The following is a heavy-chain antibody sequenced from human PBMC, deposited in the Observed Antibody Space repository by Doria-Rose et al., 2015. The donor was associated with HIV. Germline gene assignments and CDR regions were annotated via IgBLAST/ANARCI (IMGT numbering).Heavy chain of an antibody. Sequence: LEWMGIINPSGGSTNYAHKFQGRVTMTRDTSTSTVYMELSSLRSEDTAVYYCARDWRYSSSPKGIDYWGQGTPVTVSS. CDR2: INPSGGST. CDR3: ARDWRYSSSPKGIDY. J-gene: IGHJ4*02. V-gene: IGHV1-46*01. D-gene: IGHD6-13*01.